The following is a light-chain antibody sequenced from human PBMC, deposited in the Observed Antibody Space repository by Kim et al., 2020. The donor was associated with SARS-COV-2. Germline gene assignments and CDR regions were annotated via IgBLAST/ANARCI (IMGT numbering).Light chain of an antibody. CDR3: QTWGTGNWV. Sequence: ASVKLACTLGSGHSNYASAWHQQQPEKGPRYLMKLNSDGSHSKGDGIPDRFSGSSSGAERYLTISSLQSEDEADYYCQTWGTGNWVFGGGTQLTVL. V-gene: IGLV4-69*01. CDR1: SGHSNYA. J-gene: IGLJ3*02. CDR2: LNSDGSH.